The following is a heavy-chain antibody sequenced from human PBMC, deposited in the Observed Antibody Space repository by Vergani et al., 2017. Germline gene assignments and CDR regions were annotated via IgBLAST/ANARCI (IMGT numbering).Heavy chain of an antibody. D-gene: IGHD2/OR15-2a*01. CDR3: AREERSNTSPFVGD. CDR2: ICGSGGST. J-gene: IGHJ4*02. V-gene: IGHV3-23*04. Sequence: VQLVESGGGVVQPGRSLRLSCAASGFTFSSYAMSWVRQAPGKGLELVSAICGSGGSTYYADSVKGRFTIFRDNSKNTVYLQMNSLKAEDRATYYCAREERSNTSPFVGDWGQGTLVTV. CDR1: GFTFSSYA.